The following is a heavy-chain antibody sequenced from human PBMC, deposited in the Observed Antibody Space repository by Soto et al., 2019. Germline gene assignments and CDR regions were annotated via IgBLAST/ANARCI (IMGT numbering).Heavy chain of an antibody. CDR2: INHSGST. D-gene: IGHD3-22*01. CDR1: GGSFSGYY. V-gene: IGHV4-34*01. J-gene: IGHJ5*02. CDR3: GRGWAIVVVTPFGP. Sequence: QVQLQQWGAGLLKPSETLSLTCAVYGGSFSGYYWSWIRQPPGKGLEWIGEINHSGSTNYNPSLKSRVTMSVDTYKNQFSLKRSSVTAAGAAVYYCGRGWAIVVVTPFGPGGQGALVTVSS.